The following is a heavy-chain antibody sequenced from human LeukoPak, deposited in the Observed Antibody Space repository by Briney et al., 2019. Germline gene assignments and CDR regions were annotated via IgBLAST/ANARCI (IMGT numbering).Heavy chain of an antibody. V-gene: IGHV1-2*02. J-gene: IGHJ4*02. Sequence: ASVKVSCKASGYTFTGYYMHWVRQAPGQGLEWMGWINPNSGGTNYAQKFQGRVTMTKDTSIGTAYMELSRLRSDDTAVYYCARVWENYDLMGNTREAEETTDYWGQGTLVTVSS. D-gene: IGHD3-3*01. CDR3: ARVWENYDLMGNTREAEETTDY. CDR1: GYTFTGYY. CDR2: INPNSGGT.